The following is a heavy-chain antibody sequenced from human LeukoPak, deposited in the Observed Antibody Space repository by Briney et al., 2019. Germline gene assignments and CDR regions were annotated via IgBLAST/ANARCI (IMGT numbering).Heavy chain of an antibody. CDR1: GFTFSSLW. Sequence: GSLRLSCAASGFTFSSLWMHWVRQAPGKGLEWVANIKQDGSAKPYVDSVKGRFTISRDNAKNSLFLQMNSLRAEDTAVYYCARDNGWSADFWGQGTLVTVSS. V-gene: IGHV3-7*03. CDR3: ARDNGWSADF. CDR2: IKQDGSAK. D-gene: IGHD2-15*01. J-gene: IGHJ4*02.